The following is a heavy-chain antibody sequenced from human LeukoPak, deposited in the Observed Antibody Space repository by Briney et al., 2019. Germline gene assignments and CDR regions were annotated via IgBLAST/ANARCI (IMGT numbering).Heavy chain of an antibody. Sequence: GGSLRLSCVASGFTFSSYWMHWVRQAPGKGLVWVSRIYSDGSRTNYADSVKGRFTISRDNAKNTLYLQMYSLRAEDTAVYHCARDLCTSTGCQYWFDPWGQGTLVTVSS. CDR1: GFTFSSYW. CDR2: IYSDGSRT. D-gene: IGHD2-2*01. CDR3: ARDLCTSTGCQYWFDP. V-gene: IGHV3-74*01. J-gene: IGHJ5*02.